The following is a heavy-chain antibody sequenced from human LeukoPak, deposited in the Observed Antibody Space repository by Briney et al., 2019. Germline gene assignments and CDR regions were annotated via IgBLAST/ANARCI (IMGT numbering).Heavy chain of an antibody. CDR1: GFTVSSNY. Sequence: PGGSLRLSCAASGFTVSSNYMSWVRQAPGKGLEWVSVIYSGGSTYYADSVKGRFTISRDNSKNTLYLQMNSLRAEDTAVYYCAKDRVVAVAGTGLGAFDIWGQGTMVTVSS. CDR3: AKDRVVAVAGTGLGAFDI. CDR2: IYSGGST. J-gene: IGHJ3*02. V-gene: IGHV3-53*01. D-gene: IGHD6-19*01.